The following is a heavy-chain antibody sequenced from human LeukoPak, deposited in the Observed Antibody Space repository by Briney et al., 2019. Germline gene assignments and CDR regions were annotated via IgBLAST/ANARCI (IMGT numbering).Heavy chain of an antibody. CDR2: IDSDGSNT. CDR3: ARDGSGSYYNVDFDY. Sequence: GGSLRLSCAASGFTFSSYWIHWVRQAPGKGLVWVSDIDSDGSNTNYADSVKGRFTISRDNAKNTLYLQMNSLRAEDTAVYYCARDGSGSYYNVDFDYWGQGTLVTVSS. J-gene: IGHJ4*02. V-gene: IGHV3-74*01. D-gene: IGHD3-10*01. CDR1: GFTFSSYW.